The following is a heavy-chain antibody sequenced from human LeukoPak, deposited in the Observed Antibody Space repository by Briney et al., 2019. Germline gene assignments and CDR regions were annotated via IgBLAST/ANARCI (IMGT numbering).Heavy chain of an antibody. J-gene: IGHJ4*02. CDR2: INHSGST. D-gene: IGHD3-22*01. Sequence: PSETLSLTCAVYGGSFSGYYWSWIRQPPGKGLEWIGEINHSGSTNYNPSLKSRVTLSVDTSKNQFSLKLSSVTAADTAVYYCAKNLYYYDSSGRFDYWGQGTLVTVSS. CDR1: GGSFSGYY. V-gene: IGHV4-34*01. CDR3: AKNLYYYDSSGRFDY.